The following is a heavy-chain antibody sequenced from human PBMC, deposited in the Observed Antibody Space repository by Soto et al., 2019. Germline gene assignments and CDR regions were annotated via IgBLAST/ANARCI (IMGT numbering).Heavy chain of an antibody. V-gene: IGHV4-31*03. J-gene: IGHJ3*02. Sequence: QVQLQESGPGLVKPSQTLSLTCTVSGGSISSGGYYWSWIRQHPGKGLEWIGSIYYSGSTYYNPSLTSRVTLSVDTSKNQFSLKLSSVTAADTDVYYCAVSGIVVVVAANEGNDAFDIWGQGTMVTVSS. CDR2: IYYSGST. D-gene: IGHD2-15*01. CDR3: AVSGIVVVVAANEGNDAFDI. CDR1: GGSISSGGYY.